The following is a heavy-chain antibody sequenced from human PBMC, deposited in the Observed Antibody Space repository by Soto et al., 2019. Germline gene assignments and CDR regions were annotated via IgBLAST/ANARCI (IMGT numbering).Heavy chain of an antibody. J-gene: IGHJ3*02. V-gene: IGHV4-4*02. CDR3: ARDQADWNGKAFDI. D-gene: IGHD1-1*01. CDR2: IYHSGST. CDR1: SGSISSSNW. Sequence: QVQLQESGPGLVKPSGTLSLTCAVSSGSISSSNWWSWVRQPPGKGLEWIGEIYHSGSTNYNPALKSRVTISVDKSKNQFSLELSSVTAADTAVYYCARDQADWNGKAFDIWGQGTMVTVSS.